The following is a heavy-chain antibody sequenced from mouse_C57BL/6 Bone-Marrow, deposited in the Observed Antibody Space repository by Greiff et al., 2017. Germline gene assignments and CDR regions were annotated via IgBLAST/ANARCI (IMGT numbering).Heavy chain of an antibody. V-gene: IGHV1-64*01. J-gene: IGHJ2*01. CDR3: AREGYDTGSYYLDA. CDR2: IHPNSGST. Sequence: VQLQQPGAELVKPGASVKLSCKASGYTFTSYWMHWVKQRPGQGLEWIGMIHPNSGSTNYNEKFKSKATLTVDKSSSTAYMQLSSLTSEDSAVYYSAREGYDTGSYYLDAWGTGTPLTVSS. D-gene: IGHD2-3*01. CDR1: GYTFTSYW.